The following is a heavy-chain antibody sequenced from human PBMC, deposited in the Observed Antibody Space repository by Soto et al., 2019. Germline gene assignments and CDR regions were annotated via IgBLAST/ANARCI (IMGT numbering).Heavy chain of an antibody. Sequence: PGGSLRLSCAASGFTFSSYGMHWVRQAPGKGLEWVAVISYDGSNKYYADSVKGRFTISRDNSKNTLYLQMNSLRAEDTAVYYCAKDLGVVDTAMVYYYYGMDVWGQGTTVTV. CDR2: ISYDGSNK. J-gene: IGHJ6*02. D-gene: IGHD5-18*01. CDR3: AKDLGVVDTAMVYYYYGMDV. V-gene: IGHV3-30*18. CDR1: GFTFSSYG.